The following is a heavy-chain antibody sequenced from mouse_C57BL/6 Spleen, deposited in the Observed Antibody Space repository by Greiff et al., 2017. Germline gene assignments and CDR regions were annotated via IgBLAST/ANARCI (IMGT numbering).Heavy chain of an antibody. CDR1: GFTFSSYA. V-gene: IGHV5-4*01. CDR3: ARDDYDWYFDV. Sequence: LMESGGGLVKPGGSLKLSCAASGFTFSSYAMSWVRQTPEKRLEWVATISDGGSYTYYPDNVKGRFTISRDNAKNNLYLQMSHLKSEDTAMYYCARDDYDWYFDVWGTGTTVTVSS. D-gene: IGHD2-4*01. J-gene: IGHJ1*03. CDR2: ISDGGSYT.